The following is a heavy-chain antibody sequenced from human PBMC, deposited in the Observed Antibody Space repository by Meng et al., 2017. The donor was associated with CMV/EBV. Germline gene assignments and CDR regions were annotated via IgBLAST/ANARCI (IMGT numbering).Heavy chain of an antibody. CDR3: ARVMGPNRTPYYFDY. D-gene: IGHD1-14*01. V-gene: IGHV4-30-4*08. Sequence: QAHLQAQDPGLVRPSPTLFLPRPVAGGSISSGDYYWSWIRQPPGKGLEWIGYIYYSGSTDYNPSLKSRVTISVDTSKNQFSLKLSSVTAADTAVYYCARVMGPNRTPYYFDYWGQGTLVTVSS. CDR1: GGSISSGDYY. CDR2: IYYSGST. J-gene: IGHJ4*02.